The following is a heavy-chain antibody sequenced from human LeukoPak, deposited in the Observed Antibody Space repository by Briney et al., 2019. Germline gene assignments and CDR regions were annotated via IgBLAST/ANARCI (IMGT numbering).Heavy chain of an antibody. CDR1: GGTFSSYA. CDR2: IIPILGIA. J-gene: IGHJ6*02. D-gene: IGHD2-2*02. CDR3: ARDSGHCSSTSCYTGDYGLHYYYYGMDV. V-gene: IGHV1-69*04. Sequence: GASVKFSCKASGGTFSSYAISWVRQAPGQGLEWMGRIIPILGIANYAQKFQGRVTITADKSTSTAYMELSSLRSEDTAVYYCARDSGHCSSTSCYTGDYGLHYYYYGMDVWGQGTTVTVSS.